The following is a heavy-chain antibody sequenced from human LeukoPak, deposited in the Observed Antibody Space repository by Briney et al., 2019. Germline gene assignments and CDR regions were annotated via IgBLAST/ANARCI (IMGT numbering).Heavy chain of an antibody. Sequence: SETLSLTCTVSGGSISSSNYYWGWIRQPPGKGLEWIGNIYYSGSTYYNPSLKSRVTISVDTSKNQFSLKLSSVTAADTAVYYCAREYSSSSGGQGTLVTVSS. CDR2: IYYSGST. V-gene: IGHV4-39*01. D-gene: IGHD6-6*01. CDR3: AREYSSSS. J-gene: IGHJ4*02. CDR1: GGSISSSNYY.